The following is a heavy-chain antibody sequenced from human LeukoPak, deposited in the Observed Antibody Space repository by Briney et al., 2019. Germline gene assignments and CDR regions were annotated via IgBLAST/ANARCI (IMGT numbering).Heavy chain of an antibody. CDR1: GFTFSSYA. Sequence: GGSLRLSCAASGFTFSSYAMHWVRQAPGKGLEWLAVISYDGSNRYYADSVKGRFTISRDNSKNTLYLKMNSLRAADRAVYYCARDKGYCSSTSCYGYYYYGMDVWGKGTTVTVSS. V-gene: IGHV3-30*04. CDR3: ARDKGYCSSTSCYGYYYYGMDV. CDR2: ISYDGSNR. D-gene: IGHD2-2*01. J-gene: IGHJ6*04.